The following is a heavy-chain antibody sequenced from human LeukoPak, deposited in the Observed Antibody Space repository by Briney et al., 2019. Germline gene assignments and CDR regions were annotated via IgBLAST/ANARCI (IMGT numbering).Heavy chain of an antibody. CDR2: ISSSSSYI. D-gene: IGHD2-8*01. V-gene: IGHV3-21*01. CDR3: ARENIVLMVYAIDD. Sequence: NPGGSLRLSCAASGFTFSSYSMNWVRQAPGKGLELVSSISSSSSYIYYADSVKGRFTISRDNAKNSLYLQMNSLRAEDTAVYYCARENIVLMVYAIDDWGQGTLVTVSS. J-gene: IGHJ4*02. CDR1: GFTFSSYS.